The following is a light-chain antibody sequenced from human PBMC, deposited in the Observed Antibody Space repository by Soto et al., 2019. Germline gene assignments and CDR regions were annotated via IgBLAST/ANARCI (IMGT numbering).Light chain of an antibody. Sequence: DIVMTQSPATLSVSPGERATLSCRASQSVSSNLARYQQKPGQAPRLLIYGASTMATGIPARFSGSGSGTEFTLTLSSLQSEDFAVYYCQQYNNWPPWTFGQGTKVEIK. V-gene: IGKV3-15*01. CDR3: QQYNNWPPWT. CDR2: GAS. J-gene: IGKJ1*01. CDR1: QSVSSN.